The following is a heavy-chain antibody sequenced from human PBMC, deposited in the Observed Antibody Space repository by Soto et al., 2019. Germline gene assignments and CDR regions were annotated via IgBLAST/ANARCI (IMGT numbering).Heavy chain of an antibody. J-gene: IGHJ4*02. CDR3: AIDPILDTPIL. D-gene: IGHD2-21*02. Sequence: EVHLVESGGGLVKPGGSVRLSCAGSGFSLRTYTMFWVRQAPGKGLEWVSSISGNSVYIDYADSVEGRFSVSRDNAKNSLYLQMNSLTGEDTAVYYCAIDPILDTPILWGQGTLVTVSS. V-gene: IGHV3-21*06. CDR2: ISGNSVYI. CDR1: GFSLRTYT.